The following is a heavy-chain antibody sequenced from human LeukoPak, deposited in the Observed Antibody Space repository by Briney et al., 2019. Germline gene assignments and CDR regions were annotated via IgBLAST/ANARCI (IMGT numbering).Heavy chain of an antibody. CDR2: IHPGTGDT. V-gene: IGHV1-2*02. D-gene: IGHD3-10*01. J-gene: IGHJ4*02. Sequence: ASVKVSCKASGRTFTAYYIHWVRQAPGQGLEWMGWIHPGTGDTNYAQKFQGRVTVSRDTSIGTAYVELSRLRSDDTAVYYCASYASGYNWLKVWGQGTPVTVSS. CDR3: ASYASGYNWLKV. CDR1: GRTFTAYY.